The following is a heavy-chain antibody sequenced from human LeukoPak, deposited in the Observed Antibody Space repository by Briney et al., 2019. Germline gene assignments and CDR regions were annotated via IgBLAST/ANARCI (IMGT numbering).Heavy chain of an antibody. CDR3: ARAPSTGTTFDSWYFDL. D-gene: IGHD1-7*01. CDR1: GGTFSSYA. V-gene: IGHV1-69*05. J-gene: IGHJ2*01. CDR2: IIPIFGTA. Sequence: GASAKVSCKASGGTFSSYAISWVRQAPGQGLEWMGGIIPIFGTANYAQKFQGRVTITTDESTSTAYMELSSLRSEDTAVYYCARAPSTGTTFDSWYFDLWGRGTLVTISS.